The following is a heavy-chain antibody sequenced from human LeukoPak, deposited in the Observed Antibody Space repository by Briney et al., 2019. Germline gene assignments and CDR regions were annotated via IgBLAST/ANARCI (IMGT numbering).Heavy chain of an antibody. CDR2: IDDSGDNT. CDR3: ARSGAYGDYSYYYYGMDV. Sequence: GGSLRLSCAAFGFTFRSYAMSWVRQAPEKGLEWVSGIDDSGDNTYSADSVKGRFTISRDNSKNTLYLQMNSLRAEDTAVYYCARSGAYGDYSYYYYGMDVWGQGTTVTVSS. V-gene: IGHV3-23*01. D-gene: IGHD4-17*01. J-gene: IGHJ6*02. CDR1: GFTFRSYA.